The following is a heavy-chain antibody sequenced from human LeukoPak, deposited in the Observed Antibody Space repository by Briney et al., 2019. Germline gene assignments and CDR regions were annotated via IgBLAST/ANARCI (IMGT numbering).Heavy chain of an antibody. CDR2: ISGSGGST. CDR3: AKDDSSGYYYLYYFDY. J-gene: IGHJ4*02. D-gene: IGHD3-22*01. V-gene: IGHV3-23*01. Sequence: GGSLRLSCAASGFTFSSYAMSWVRQAPGKGLEWVSAISGSGGSTYYADSVKGRFTISRDNSKNSLYLLMNSLRAEDTAVYYCAKDDSSGYYYLYYFDYWGQGTLVTVSS. CDR1: GFTFSSYA.